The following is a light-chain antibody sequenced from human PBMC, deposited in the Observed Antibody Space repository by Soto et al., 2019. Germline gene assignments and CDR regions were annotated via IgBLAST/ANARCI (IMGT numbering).Light chain of an antibody. CDR2: DNN. CDR1: SSNIGNNY. Sequence: QSVLTQPPSVSAAPGQKVTISCSGSSSNIGNNYVSWYQQLPGTAPKLLIYDNNKRPSGIPDRFSGSKSGTSATLGITGLQTGDEADYYGGTWDSSLSAYDFGTGTKVTVL. V-gene: IGLV1-51*01. CDR3: GTWDSSLSAYD. J-gene: IGLJ1*01.